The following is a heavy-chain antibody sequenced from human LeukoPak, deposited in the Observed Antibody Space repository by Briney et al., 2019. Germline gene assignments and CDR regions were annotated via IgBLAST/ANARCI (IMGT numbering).Heavy chain of an antibody. D-gene: IGHD4-23*01. Sequence: SQTLSLTCAVSGGSISSGGYSWRWIRQPPGKGLEWIGYIYHSGSTYYNPSLKSRVTISVDRSKNQFSLKLSSVTAADTAVYYCARDSLSDYGVTPAAFDIWGQGTMVTVSS. CDR1: GGSISSGGYS. J-gene: IGHJ3*02. CDR2: IYHSGST. V-gene: IGHV4-30-2*01. CDR3: ARDSLSDYGVTPAAFDI.